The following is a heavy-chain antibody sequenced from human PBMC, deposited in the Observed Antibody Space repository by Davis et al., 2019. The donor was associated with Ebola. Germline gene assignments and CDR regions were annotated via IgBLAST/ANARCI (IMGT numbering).Heavy chain of an antibody. CDR2: IYHSGST. CDR1: GGSISSSNW. Sequence: MPSETLSLTCAVSGGSISSSNWWRWVRQPPGKGLEWIGEIYHSGSTNYNPSLKSRVTISVDKSKNQFSLKLSSVTAADTAVYYCAKRKYSSSWYVDSGMDVWGQGTTVTVSS. D-gene: IGHD6-13*01. CDR3: AKRKYSSSWYVDSGMDV. J-gene: IGHJ6*02. V-gene: IGHV4-4*02.